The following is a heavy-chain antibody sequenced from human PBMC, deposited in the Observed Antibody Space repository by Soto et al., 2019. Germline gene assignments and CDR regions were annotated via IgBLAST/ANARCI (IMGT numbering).Heavy chain of an antibody. Sequence: GPTLVNPTQTLTLTCSFSGFSLTTTGMCVSWIRQPPGKALEWLALIDWDDDKFYSTSLKTRLTISRDTSKNQVVLTMTNMDSVDTATYFCARGRADFDYWGQGTLVAVSS. J-gene: IGHJ4*02. CDR3: ARGRADFDY. CDR1: GFSLTTTGMC. CDR2: IDWDDDK. D-gene: IGHD1-26*01. V-gene: IGHV2-70*01.